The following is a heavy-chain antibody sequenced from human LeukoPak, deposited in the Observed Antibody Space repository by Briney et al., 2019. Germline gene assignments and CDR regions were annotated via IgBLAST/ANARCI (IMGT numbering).Heavy chain of an antibody. Sequence: GGSLGLSCAASGFTFSSYGMHWVRHAPGKGLEWVAFIRYDGSNKYYADSVKGRFTISRDNSKNTLYLQMNSLRAEDTAVYYCARDGITMVRGVTVFDYWGQGTLVTVSS. V-gene: IGHV3-30*02. CDR1: GFTFSSYG. CDR3: ARDGITMVRGVTVFDY. J-gene: IGHJ4*02. D-gene: IGHD3-10*01. CDR2: IRYDGSNK.